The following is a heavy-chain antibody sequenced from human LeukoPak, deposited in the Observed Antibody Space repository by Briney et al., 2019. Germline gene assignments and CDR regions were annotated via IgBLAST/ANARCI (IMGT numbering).Heavy chain of an antibody. CDR3: ARGAAVGQTRDY. Sequence: GASVKVSCKASGYTFTGYYIHWVRQAPGQGLEWMGLINPNSGDRNYAQKFQGRVTMTRDTSISAAYMELSSLRSDDTAVYYCARGAAVGQTRDYWGQGTLVTVSS. V-gene: IGHV1-2*06. D-gene: IGHD6-13*01. CDR2: INPNSGDR. J-gene: IGHJ4*02. CDR1: GYTFTGYY.